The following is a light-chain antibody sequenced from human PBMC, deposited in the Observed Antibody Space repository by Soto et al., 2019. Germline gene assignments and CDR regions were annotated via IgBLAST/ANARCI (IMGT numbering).Light chain of an antibody. J-gene: IGKJ1*01. CDR2: DAS. Sequence: EIIMTQSPDIVSVSPGERATLSCRASQSVSTRLAWYQQSPGQAPRLLIHDASTRATGIPARFSGSGSGTEFTLTISSLQAEDFAIYYCQHYNNWPPWTFGQGTKVEMK. V-gene: IGKV3-15*01. CDR3: QHYNNWPPWT. CDR1: QSVSTR.